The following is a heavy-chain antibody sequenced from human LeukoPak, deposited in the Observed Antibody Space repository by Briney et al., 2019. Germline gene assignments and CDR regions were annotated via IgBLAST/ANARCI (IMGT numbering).Heavy chain of an antibody. CDR1: GFTFSSSA. CDR2: IAHHGNNK. D-gene: IGHD2-8*02. CDR3: AKDGSWSCTD. Sequence: GGSLRLSCGASGFTFSSSAMHWVRQGPGKGLEWVAYIAHHGNNKYYADSVKGRFTISRDNSKGSLYLQMNSLRADDTAVYYCAKDGSWSCTDWGQGTLVTVSS. V-gene: IGHV3-30*02. J-gene: IGHJ4*02.